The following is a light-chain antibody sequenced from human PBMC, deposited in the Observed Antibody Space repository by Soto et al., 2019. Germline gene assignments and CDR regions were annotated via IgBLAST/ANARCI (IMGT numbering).Light chain of an antibody. CDR3: GSYTTGSTYV. Sequence: QSVLTQPACVSGAPGQSITISCTGPSSDVGGYLYVSGYQQHPGKAPKLIIYEGINQPSGVSNRFSGSKSDNTASLTLSGLHAEEEADYYSGSYTTGSTYVFATGTKVTVL. CDR2: EGI. V-gene: IGLV2-14*01. CDR1: SSDVGGYLY. J-gene: IGLJ1*01.